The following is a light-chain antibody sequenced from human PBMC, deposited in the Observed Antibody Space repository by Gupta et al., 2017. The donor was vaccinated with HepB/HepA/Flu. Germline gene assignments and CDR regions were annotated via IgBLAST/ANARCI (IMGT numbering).Light chain of an antibody. Sequence: EIVLTQSPGTLSLSPGERATLSCRASQIVSADYLAWYQHKPGQAPSLLFYRASIRATGIPDRFSGSGSGTDFTLTIMRLEPEDFAVYYCQQDARSPITFGQGTRLEIK. CDR3: QQDARSPIT. J-gene: IGKJ5*01. V-gene: IGKV3-20*01. CDR2: RAS. CDR1: QIVSADY.